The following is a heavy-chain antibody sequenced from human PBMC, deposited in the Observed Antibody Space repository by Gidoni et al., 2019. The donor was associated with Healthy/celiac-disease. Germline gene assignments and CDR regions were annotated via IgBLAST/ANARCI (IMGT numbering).Heavy chain of an antibody. CDR2: IDPIDSYT. V-gene: IGHV5-10-1*01. Sequence: QLVQSGAEGKKPGESLRISCKVSGNSFNSYWISWVRQMPGKGLEWMGRIDPIDSYTNYSPSFQGHVTISADKSISTAYLQWSSLKASDTAMYYCARLPKNYYDTIREYFQHWGQGTLVTVSS. CDR1: GNSFNSYW. CDR3: ARLPKNYYDTIREYFQH. D-gene: IGHD3-22*01. J-gene: IGHJ1*01.